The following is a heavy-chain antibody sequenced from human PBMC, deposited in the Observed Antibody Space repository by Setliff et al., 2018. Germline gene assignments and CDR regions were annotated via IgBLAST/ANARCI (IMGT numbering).Heavy chain of an antibody. V-gene: IGHV1-18*01. D-gene: IGHD3-16*01. CDR2: ISPYSGES. J-gene: IGHJ4*02. Sequence: ASVKVSCKASGYTFTNYGINWVRQAPGQGLEWMGWISPYSGESNYAQKFQDRLTVTADTSTKTTYMELRSLTSDDTAVYFCTRSRAPRVVLAADFDLWGQGTPVTVSS. CDR1: GYTFTNYG. CDR3: TRSRAPRVVLAADFDL.